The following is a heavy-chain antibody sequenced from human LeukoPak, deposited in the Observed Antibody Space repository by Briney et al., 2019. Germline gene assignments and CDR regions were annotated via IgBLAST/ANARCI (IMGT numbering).Heavy chain of an antibody. CDR2: IYTSGST. CDR1: GGSISGYY. D-gene: IGHD2-2*01. Sequence: PSETLSLTCTVSGGSISGYYWSWIRQPAGKGLEWIGRIYTSGSTNYNPSLKSRVTMSVDTSKNQFSLKLSSVTAADTAVYYCARGYCSSTSCPWVDYWGQGTLVTVSS. CDR3: ARGYCSSTSCPWVDY. J-gene: IGHJ4*02. V-gene: IGHV4-4*07.